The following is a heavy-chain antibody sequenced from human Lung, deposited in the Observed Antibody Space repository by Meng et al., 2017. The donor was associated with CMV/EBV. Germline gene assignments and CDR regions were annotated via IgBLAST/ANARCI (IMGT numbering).Heavy chain of an antibody. D-gene: IGHD2-21*02. Sequence: SVXVSXXVSGYSLIELSMQWVRQAPGKGLEWMGGFDPEDGETIYAQQSQGRVTLTEDTSTNTAYMELRSLKSADTAVYYCVTDDLCSGGDCSVGYWGQGVLVXVSS. CDR3: VTDDLCSGGDCSVGY. V-gene: IGHV1-24*01. J-gene: IGHJ4*02. CDR1: GYSLIELS. CDR2: FDPEDGET.